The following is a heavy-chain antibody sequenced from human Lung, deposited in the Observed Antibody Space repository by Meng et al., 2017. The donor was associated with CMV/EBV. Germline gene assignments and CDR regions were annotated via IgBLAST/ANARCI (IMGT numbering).Heavy chain of an antibody. J-gene: IGHJ4*02. CDR1: EFSFSNYA. D-gene: IGHD6-13*01. Sequence: ETLSLXXAASEFSFSNYAMSWVRQAPGRGLAWVSAITASGGSTYYADSVKGRFTVSRDNSKNTLYLQMNSLRAEDTALYYCAKAFSASWYREYYDDWGQGXLVTVSS. CDR2: ITASGGST. V-gene: IGHV3-23*01. CDR3: AKAFSASWYREYYDD.